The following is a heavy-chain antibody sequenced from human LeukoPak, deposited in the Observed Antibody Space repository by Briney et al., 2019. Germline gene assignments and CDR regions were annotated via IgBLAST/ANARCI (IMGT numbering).Heavy chain of an antibody. J-gene: IGHJ5*02. CDR1: GYTFTGYY. D-gene: IGHD2-2*01. Sequence: ASVKVSCKASGYTFTGYYMHWVRQAPGQGLEWMGWINPNSGGTNYAQKFQGGVTMTRDTSISTAYMELSRLRSDDTAVYYCARERFRYCSSTSCYGTKHWFDPWGQGTLVTVSS. CDR2: INPNSGGT. CDR3: ARERFRYCSSTSCYGTKHWFDP. V-gene: IGHV1-2*02.